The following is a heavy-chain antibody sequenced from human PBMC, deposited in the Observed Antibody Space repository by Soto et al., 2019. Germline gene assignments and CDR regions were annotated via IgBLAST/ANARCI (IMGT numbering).Heavy chain of an antibody. J-gene: IGHJ2*01. Sequence: QVHLQQWGAGLLKPSETLSLTCAVYGGSFSGYYWNWIRQPPGKGLEWIGEINHSGSTNYNPSLKSRVSISEGTSNNQFSLKLSSVTAADTAVYYCARGRGDGYNQDWYSDLWGRGTLVTVSS. CDR2: INHSGST. CDR1: GGSFSGYY. V-gene: IGHV4-34*02. CDR3: ARGRGDGYNQDWYSDL. D-gene: IGHD3-10*01.